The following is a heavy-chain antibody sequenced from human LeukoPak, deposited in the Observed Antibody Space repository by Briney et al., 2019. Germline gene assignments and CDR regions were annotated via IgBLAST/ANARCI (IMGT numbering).Heavy chain of an antibody. Sequence: SVKVSCKXSGGTFSSYAISWVRQAPGQGLEWMGRIIPIFGTANYAQKFQGRVTITTDESTSTAYMELSSLRSEDTAVYYCARETTCTNGVCSHFDYWGQGTLVTVSS. J-gene: IGHJ4*02. V-gene: IGHV1-69*05. D-gene: IGHD2-8*01. CDR1: GGTFSSYA. CDR3: ARETTCTNGVCSHFDY. CDR2: IIPIFGTA.